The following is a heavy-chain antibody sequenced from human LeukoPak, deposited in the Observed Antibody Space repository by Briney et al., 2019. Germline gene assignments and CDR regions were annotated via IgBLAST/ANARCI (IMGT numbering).Heavy chain of an antibody. CDR1: GFTFSSYG. CDR2: MSGSGSNT. Sequence: GGSLRLSCAASGFTFSSYGMSWVRQAPGKGLEWVSTMSGSGSNTFYTDSVKGRFTISRDNSKNTLYLQMNSLRAEDTALYHCARPASRGVGRYFDLWGRGSLVTVSS. J-gene: IGHJ2*01. V-gene: IGHV3-23*01. D-gene: IGHD3-10*01. CDR3: ARPASRGVGRYFDL.